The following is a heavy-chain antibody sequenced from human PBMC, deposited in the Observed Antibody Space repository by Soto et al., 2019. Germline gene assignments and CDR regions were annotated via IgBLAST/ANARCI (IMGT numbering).Heavy chain of an antibody. J-gene: IGHJ3*02. V-gene: IGHV5-51*01. CDR3: GLGYYDSSGFGAFDI. CDR2: IYPGDSDT. D-gene: IGHD3-22*01. Sequence: GESLKISCKGSGYSFTSYWIGWVRQMPGKGLEWMGIIYPGDSDTRYSPSFQGQVTISADKSISTAYLQWSSLKASDTAMYYCGLGYYDSSGFGAFDIWAQGTMVTVSS. CDR1: GYSFTSYW.